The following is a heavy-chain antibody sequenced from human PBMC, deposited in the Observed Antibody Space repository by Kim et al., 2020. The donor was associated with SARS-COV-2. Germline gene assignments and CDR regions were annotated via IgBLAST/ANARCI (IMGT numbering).Heavy chain of an antibody. CDR1: GFTFDDYT. D-gene: IGHD6-13*01. CDR3: AKGFSSSWDSLFDY. CDR2: ITWDGGRI. J-gene: IGHJ4*02. Sequence: GGSLRLSCAASGFTFDDYTMHWVRQAPGRGLEWVSLITWDGGRIQYADSVQGRFTISRDNSKNSLYLQMNSLGTEDTALYYCAKGFSSSWDSLFDYWGQGPLVTVSS. V-gene: IGHV3-43*01.